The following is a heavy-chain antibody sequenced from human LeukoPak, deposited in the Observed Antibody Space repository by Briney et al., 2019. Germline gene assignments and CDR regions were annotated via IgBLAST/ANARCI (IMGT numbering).Heavy chain of an antibody. CDR1: GFTFSSYG. Sequence: GGSLRLSCAASGFTFSSYGMHWVRQAPGKGLEWVAFIRYDGSSKYYADSVKGRFTISRDNSKNTLYLQMNSLRAEDTAVYYCAKATYYYDSRAGAFDIWGQGTMVTVSS. D-gene: IGHD3-22*01. V-gene: IGHV3-30*02. CDR3: AKATYYYDSRAGAFDI. J-gene: IGHJ3*02. CDR2: IRYDGSSK.